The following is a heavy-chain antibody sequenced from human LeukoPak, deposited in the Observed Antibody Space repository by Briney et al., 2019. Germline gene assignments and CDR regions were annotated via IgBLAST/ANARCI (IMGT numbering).Heavy chain of an antibody. CDR2: IKQDGSEK. Sequence: PGGSLRLSCATSGFTFSSYWMSWVRQAPGKGLEWVANIKQDGSEKYYVDSVKGRFTISRDNARNSLYLQMNSLRAEDTAVYYCARDRMITFGGVIGILDYWGQGTLVTVSS. J-gene: IGHJ4*02. CDR1: GFTFSSYW. V-gene: IGHV3-7*01. CDR3: ARDRMITFGGVIGILDY. D-gene: IGHD3-16*02.